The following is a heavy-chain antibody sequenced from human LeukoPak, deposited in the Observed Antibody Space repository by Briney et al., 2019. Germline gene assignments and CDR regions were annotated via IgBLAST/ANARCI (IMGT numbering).Heavy chain of an antibody. CDR3: ARARRYYDSSGYLMYYFDY. CDR1: GGSISSSSYY. Sequence: PSETLSLTCTVSGGSISSSSYYWGWIRQPPGKGLEWIGSIYYSGSTYYNPSLKSRVTMSVDTSKNQFSLKLSSVTAADTAVYYCARARRYYDSSGYLMYYFDYWGQGTLVTVSS. CDR2: IYYSGST. V-gene: IGHV4-39*07. D-gene: IGHD3-22*01. J-gene: IGHJ4*02.